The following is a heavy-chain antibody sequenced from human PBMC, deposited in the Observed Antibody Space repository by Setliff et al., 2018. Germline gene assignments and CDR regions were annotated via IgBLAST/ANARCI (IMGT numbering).Heavy chain of an antibody. D-gene: IGHD1-1*01. J-gene: IGHJ4*02. CDR1: GFVFNVYG. CDR2: IKYDDSQR. CDR3: ARDPIGPRLIQLND. Sequence: LRLSCAASGFVFNVYGLHWVRLAPGKGLEWLAFIKYDDSQRYYADSVRGRFTISRDDSKNTMYLEMSSLRVDDTAIYYCARDPIGPRLIQLNDWGQGTLVTVSS. V-gene: IGHV3-30*02.